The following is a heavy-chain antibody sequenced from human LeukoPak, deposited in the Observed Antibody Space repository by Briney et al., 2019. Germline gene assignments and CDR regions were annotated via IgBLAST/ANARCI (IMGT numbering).Heavy chain of an antibody. Sequence: SETLSLTCTVSGGSISSYYWSWIRQPPGKGLEWIGYIYYSGSTNYNPSLKSRVTISVDTSKSQFSLKLSSVTAADTAVYYCARLFPDYDILTGFPLYYFDYWGQGTLVTVSS. CDR2: IYYSGST. J-gene: IGHJ4*02. CDR3: ARLFPDYDILTGFPLYYFDY. CDR1: GGSISSYY. V-gene: IGHV4-59*08. D-gene: IGHD3-9*01.